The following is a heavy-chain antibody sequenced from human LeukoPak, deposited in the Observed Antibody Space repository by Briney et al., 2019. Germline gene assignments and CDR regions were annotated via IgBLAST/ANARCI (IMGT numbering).Heavy chain of an antibody. V-gene: IGHV3-64*04. CDR1: GFTFSSYA. D-gene: IGHD3-22*01. J-gene: IGHJ4*02. CDR3: AKDFHYYYDSSGSDY. Sequence: GGSQRLSCAASGFTFSSYAMHWVRQAPGKGQEYVSAISSNGGSTYYAYSVKGRFTISRDNSKNTLYLQMNSLRAEDTAVYYCAKDFHYYYDSSGSDYWGQGTLVTVSS. CDR2: ISSNGGST.